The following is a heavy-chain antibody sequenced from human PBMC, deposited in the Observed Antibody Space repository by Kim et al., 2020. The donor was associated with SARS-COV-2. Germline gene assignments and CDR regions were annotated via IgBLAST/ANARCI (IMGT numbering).Heavy chain of an antibody. D-gene: IGHD3-22*01. J-gene: IGHJ3*02. CDR3: ARDSYPNYYDSSGYAHYEAEDAFDI. CDR1: GGSVSSGSYY. Sequence: SETLSLTCTVSGGSVSSGSYYWSWIRQPPGKGLEWIGYIYYSGSTNYNPSLKSRVTISVDTSKNQFSLKLSSVTAADTAVYYCARDSYPNYYDSSGYAHYEAEDAFDIWGQGTMVTVSS. V-gene: IGHV4-61*01. CDR2: IYYSGST.